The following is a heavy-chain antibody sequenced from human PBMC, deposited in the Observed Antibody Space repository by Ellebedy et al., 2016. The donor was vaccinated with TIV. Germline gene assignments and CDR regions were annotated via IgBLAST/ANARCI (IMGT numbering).Heavy chain of an antibody. J-gene: IGHJ4*02. CDR2: INPTSGSS. CDR1: GYTFTNYF. V-gene: IGHV1-46*01. D-gene: IGHD3-22*01. CDR3: ARGDNYYYDSSGYYYNY. Sequence: ASVKVSCKASGYTFTNYFLYWVRQAPGQGLEWMGIINPTSGSSNYAQKFQGRVTMTGDTSTSTVYMVLSSLRSEDTAVYYCARGDNYYYDSSGYYYNYWGQGTLVTVSS.